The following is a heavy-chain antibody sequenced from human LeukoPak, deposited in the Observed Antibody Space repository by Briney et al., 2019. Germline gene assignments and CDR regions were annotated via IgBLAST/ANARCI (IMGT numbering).Heavy chain of an antibody. J-gene: IGHJ4*02. D-gene: IGHD3-10*01. CDR2: INPSSGGT. CDR1: GYTFTGYY. Sequence: ASVKASCKASGYTFTGYYMHWVRQAPGQGLEWMGWINPSSGGTNYAQKFQGRVTMTRDTSISTAYMELSRLRSDDTAVYYCARDLPDSYYYGSGTSFSLPDYWGQGTLVTVSS. CDR3: ARDLPDSYYYGSGTSFSLPDY. V-gene: IGHV1-2*02.